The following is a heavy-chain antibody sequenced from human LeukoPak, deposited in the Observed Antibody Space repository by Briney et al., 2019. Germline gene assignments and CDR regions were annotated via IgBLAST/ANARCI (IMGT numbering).Heavy chain of an antibody. CDR1: GYTFTGYY. CDR3: ARGTTVTTFSRNWFDP. V-gene: IGHV1-2*02. CDR2: INPNIGGT. J-gene: IGHJ5*02. Sequence: ASVKVSCKASGYTFTGYYMHWVRQAPGQGLEWMGWINPNIGGTNYAQNFQGRVTMTRDTSISTAYMELSRLRSDDTAVYYCARGTTVTTFSRNWFDPWGQGTLVTVSS. D-gene: IGHD4-17*01.